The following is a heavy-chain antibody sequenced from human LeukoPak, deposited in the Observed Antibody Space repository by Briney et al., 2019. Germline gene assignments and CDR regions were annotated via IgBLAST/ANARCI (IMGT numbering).Heavy chain of an antibody. CDR1: GHSIINSFH. V-gene: IGHV4-38-2*02. CDR3: ARAVDSPFQH. D-gene: IGHD3-22*01. Sequence: SETLSLTCTVSGHSIINSFHWGWIRQPPGKGLEWIGRIYHTGSTYYNPSLKIRLTISVDTSKNQFSLKVKSVTAADTAVYYCARAVDSPFQHWGQGTLVTVSS. J-gene: IGHJ1*01. CDR2: IYHTGST.